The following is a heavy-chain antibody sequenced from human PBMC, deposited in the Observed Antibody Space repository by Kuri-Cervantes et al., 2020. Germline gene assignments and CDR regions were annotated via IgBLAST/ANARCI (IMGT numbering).Heavy chain of an antibody. J-gene: IGHJ4*02. CDR3: ARGHCSGGSCYDY. CDR2: INHSGST. Sequence: SETLSLTCTVSGGSISSSSYYWSWIRQPPGKGLEWIGEINHSGSTNYNPSLKSRVTISVDTSKNQFSLKLSSVTAADTAVYYCARGHCSGGSCYDYWGQGTLVTVSS. CDR1: GGSISSSSYY. D-gene: IGHD2-15*01. V-gene: IGHV4-39*07.